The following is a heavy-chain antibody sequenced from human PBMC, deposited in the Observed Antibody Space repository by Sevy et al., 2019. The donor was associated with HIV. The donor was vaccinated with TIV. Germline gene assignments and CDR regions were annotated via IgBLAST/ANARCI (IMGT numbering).Heavy chain of an antibody. Sequence: GESLKISCKGSGYSFTTYWIGWVRQMPGKDLEWIGIIYPSDSEIRCSPPFQGQVTISADKSISTAYLQWSSLKASDSAVYYCVIGGRDSYVRYNDWHADYRGQGTLVTVSS. CDR3: VIGGRDSYVRYNDWHADY. CDR1: GYSFTTYW. CDR2: IYPSDSEI. D-gene: IGHD3-9*01. J-gene: IGHJ4*02. V-gene: IGHV5-51*01.